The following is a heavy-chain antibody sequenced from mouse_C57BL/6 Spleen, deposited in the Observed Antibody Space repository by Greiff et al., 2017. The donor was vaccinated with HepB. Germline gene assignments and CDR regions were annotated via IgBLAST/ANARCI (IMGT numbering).Heavy chain of an antibody. Sequence: QVQLKQPGAELVMPGASVKLSCKASGYTFTSYWMHWVKQRPGQGLEWIGEIDPSDSYTNYNQKFKGKSTLTVDKSSSTAYMQLSSLTSEDSAVYYCARLFLGYFDYWGQGTTLTVSS. V-gene: IGHV1-69*01. CDR1: GYTFTSYW. J-gene: IGHJ2*01. CDR2: IDPSDSYT. CDR3: ARLFLGYFDY.